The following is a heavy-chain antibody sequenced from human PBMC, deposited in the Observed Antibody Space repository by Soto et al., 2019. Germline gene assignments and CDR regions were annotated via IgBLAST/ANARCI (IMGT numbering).Heavy chain of an antibody. D-gene: IGHD2-8*02. CDR1: GASIAGSSY. V-gene: IGHV4-4*07. Sequence: SETLSLTCSVSGASIAGSSYWSWIRQPAGKGLEWIGRFSLSGTTNYSPSLRSRVTMSADVSKNQFSLRPTSVTAADTALYYCARGMTPPGAPAWYYFDSWGQGTLVTVSS. J-gene: IGHJ4*02. CDR3: ARGMTPPGAPAWYYFDS. CDR2: FSLSGTT.